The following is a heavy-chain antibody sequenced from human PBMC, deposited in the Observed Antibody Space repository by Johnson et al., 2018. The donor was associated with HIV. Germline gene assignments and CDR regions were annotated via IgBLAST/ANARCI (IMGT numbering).Heavy chain of an antibody. CDR1: GFTVSSNY. Sequence: EVQLVESGGGLVQPGGSLRLSCAASGFTVSSNYMNWVRQAPGKGLEWVSYISSSGSTIYYADSVKGRFTISRDNAKNSLYLQMNSLRAEDTAVYYCARYCSSTSCYNAFDIWGQGTMVTVSS. V-gene: IGHV3-48*03. J-gene: IGHJ3*02. CDR2: ISSSGSTI. CDR3: ARYCSSTSCYNAFDI. D-gene: IGHD2-2*02.